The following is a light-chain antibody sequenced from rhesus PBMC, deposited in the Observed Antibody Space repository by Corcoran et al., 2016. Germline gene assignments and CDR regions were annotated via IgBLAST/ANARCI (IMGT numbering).Light chain of an antibody. Sequence: DIQMTQSPSALSASVGDRVTISCRASQNIYNNLVWYQRKPGKAPKLLIYAASSLQPGIPSRFSGSGSGTDFTLTISSLQPEDSAAYFCQHSYDYPYSFGQGTKVEIK. CDR1: QNIYNN. CDR2: AAS. J-gene: IGKJ2*01. CDR3: QHSYDYPYS. V-gene: IGKV1S8*01.